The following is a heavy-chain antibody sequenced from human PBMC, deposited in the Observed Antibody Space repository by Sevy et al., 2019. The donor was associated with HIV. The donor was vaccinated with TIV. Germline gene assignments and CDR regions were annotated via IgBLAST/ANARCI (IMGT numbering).Heavy chain of an antibody. V-gene: IGHV3-30-3*01. CDR1: GFTFSSYA. CDR2: ISYDGSNK. CDR3: ARDRRSSSSTYFDY. Sequence: GGSLRLSCAASGFTFSSYAMHWVRQAPGKGLEWVAVISYDGSNKYYADSVKGRFTISRDNSKNTLYLQMNSLRAEDTAVYYWARDRRSSSSTYFDYWGQGTLVTVSS. J-gene: IGHJ4*02. D-gene: IGHD6-6*01.